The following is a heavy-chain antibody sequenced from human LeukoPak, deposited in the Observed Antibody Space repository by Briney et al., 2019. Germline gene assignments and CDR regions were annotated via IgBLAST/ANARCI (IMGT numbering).Heavy chain of an antibody. D-gene: IGHD4-17*01. CDR3: IVFGDSNH. V-gene: IGHV3-53*01. Sequence: GGSLRLSCAASGFTGSNNYVSWVRQAPGMGLEWVPAIHSSGATCYADSVKGRFTISRDTSKNTLYLQINSLRVEDTAVYYCIVFGDSNHWGQGTLVTVSS. CDR2: IHSSGAT. J-gene: IGHJ5*02. CDR1: GFTGSNNY.